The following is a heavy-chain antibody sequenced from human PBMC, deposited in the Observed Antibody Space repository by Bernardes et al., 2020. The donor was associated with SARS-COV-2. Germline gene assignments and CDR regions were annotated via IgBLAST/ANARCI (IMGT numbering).Heavy chain of an antibody. CDR1: GYTFTGYF. CDR3: ARTRTTISTAGIPVDY. Sequence: AAVKVSCKASGYTFTGYFIPWVRQAPGKRLEWMGWINPNTGGTNYVQKFQGRVTMTRDTSITTAYMELSRLGSDDTAIYFCARTRTTISTAGIPVDYWGQGTLVTFSS. D-gene: IGHD6-13*01. V-gene: IGHV1-2*02. J-gene: IGHJ4*02. CDR2: INPNTGGT.